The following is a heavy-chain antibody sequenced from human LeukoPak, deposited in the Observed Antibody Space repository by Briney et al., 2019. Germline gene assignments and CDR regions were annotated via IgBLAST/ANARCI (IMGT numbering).Heavy chain of an antibody. CDR1: GFTFSSYS. J-gene: IGHJ6*02. CDR3: VGGGV. Sequence: GESLRLSCAASGFTFSSYSMNWVRQAPGKGLEWVTSLKQDGSEKYYVDSVKGRFTISRDNAKNSLYLQMNSLRGEDTALYHCVGGGVWGQGTTVTVSS. D-gene: IGHD3-16*01. CDR2: LKQDGSEK. V-gene: IGHV3-7*01.